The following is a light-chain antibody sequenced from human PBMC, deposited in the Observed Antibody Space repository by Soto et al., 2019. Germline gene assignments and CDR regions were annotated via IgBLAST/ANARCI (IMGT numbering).Light chain of an antibody. CDR2: AAS. CDR1: QGIRND. Sequence: AIQMTQSPSSLSASVGDRVTITCRASQGIRNDLGWYQQKPGKAPKLLIYAASSLQSGVPSRLSGSGSGTDFTLTISSLQPEDFATYYCLQDYNYPWTFGQRTKVEIK. J-gene: IGKJ1*01. CDR3: LQDYNYPWT. V-gene: IGKV1-6*01.